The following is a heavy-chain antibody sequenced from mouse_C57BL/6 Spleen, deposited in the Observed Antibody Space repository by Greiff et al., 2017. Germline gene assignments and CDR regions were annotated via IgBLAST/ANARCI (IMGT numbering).Heavy chain of an antibody. D-gene: IGHD2-4*01. CDR2: IYPGSGNT. CDR3: ARSGEYDYDAFAY. J-gene: IGHJ3*01. CDR1: GYTFTDYY. Sequence: QVQLKESGAELVRPGASVKLSCKASGYTFTDYYINWVKQRPGQGLEWIARIYPGSGNTYYNEKFKGKATLTAEKSSSTAYMQLSSLTSEDSAVYFCARSGEYDYDAFAYWGQGTLVTVSA. V-gene: IGHV1-76*01.